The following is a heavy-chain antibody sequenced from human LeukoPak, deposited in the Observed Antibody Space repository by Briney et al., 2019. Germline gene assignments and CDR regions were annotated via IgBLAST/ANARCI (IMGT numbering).Heavy chain of an antibody. J-gene: IGHJ5*02. CDR1: GFTFSSYA. Sequence: GGSLRLSCAASGFTFSSYAMSWVRQAPGKGLEWVSTISGSGGYTYYADSVKGRFTISRDNSKNTLYVQMNSLRAEDTAVYYCARLGIYYYDSSGYRVAWGQGTLVTVSS. CDR3: ARLGIYYYDSSGYRVA. D-gene: IGHD3-22*01. V-gene: IGHV3-23*01. CDR2: ISGSGGYT.